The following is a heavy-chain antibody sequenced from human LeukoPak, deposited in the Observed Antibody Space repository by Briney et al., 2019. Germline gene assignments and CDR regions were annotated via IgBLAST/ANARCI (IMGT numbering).Heavy chain of an antibody. V-gene: IGHV4-59*01. CDR1: GGSISSYY. J-gene: IGHJ4*02. CDR2: INYSGTT. D-gene: IGHD3-22*01. CDR3: ARDKGENYDSSGYLDY. Sequence: SETLSLTCTVSGGSISSYYWSWIRQPPGKGLEWIGYINYSGTTNCNPALKSRVTISVDTSKNQFSLKLSSVTAADTAVYHCARDKGENYDSSGYLDYWGQGTLVTVSS.